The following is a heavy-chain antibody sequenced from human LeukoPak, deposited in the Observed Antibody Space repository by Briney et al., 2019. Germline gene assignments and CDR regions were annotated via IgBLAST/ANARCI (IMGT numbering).Heavy chain of an antibody. CDR2: MNPYSGGT. Sequence: ASVKVSCKASGYTFTGYYMHWVRQAPGQGLEWMGWMNPYSGGTNYAQKFQGRVTMTRDTSISTAYMELRRLSSDDTAIYYCARPYCSGGSCHDYFDYWGQGTLVSVSS. J-gene: IGHJ4*02. CDR3: ARPYCSGGSCHDYFDY. CDR1: GYTFTGYY. D-gene: IGHD2-15*01. V-gene: IGHV1-2*02.